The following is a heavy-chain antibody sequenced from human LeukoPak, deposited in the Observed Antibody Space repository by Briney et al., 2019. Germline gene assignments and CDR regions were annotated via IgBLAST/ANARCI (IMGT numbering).Heavy chain of an antibody. CDR1: GGSIFSYY. J-gene: IGHJ4*02. CDR2: IFYTGST. CDR3: ARGYCTNAVCSLGPTQA. Sequence: SETLSLTCTVSGGSIFSYYWSWIRQPPGKGLEWIGYIFYTGSTNYNPSLESRVTISVDMSKSQFSLKLSSVTAADTAVYYCARGYCTNAVCSLGPTQAWGQGTLVTVSS. V-gene: IGHV4-59*12. D-gene: IGHD2-8*01.